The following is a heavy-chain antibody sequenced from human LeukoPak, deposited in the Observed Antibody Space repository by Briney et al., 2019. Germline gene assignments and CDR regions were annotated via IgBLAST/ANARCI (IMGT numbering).Heavy chain of an antibody. CDR3: VQSELRPFKAFD. CDR1: ELTFSNYA. CDR2: IYGNSKKT. D-gene: IGHD1-7*01. V-gene: IGHV3-23*01. Sequence: GGSLRLSCGAAELTFSNYAMTWVRKAPGKGPKGVSSIYGNSKKTFYADSVKGRFTISRDNAKNTLYLQMNSLRVEDTAVYYCVQSELRPFKAFDWGQGTQVTVSS. J-gene: IGHJ1*01.